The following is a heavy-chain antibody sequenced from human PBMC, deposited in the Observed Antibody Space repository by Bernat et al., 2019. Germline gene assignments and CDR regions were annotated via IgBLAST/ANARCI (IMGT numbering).Heavy chain of an antibody. CDR2: ISHDSSAT. Sequence: EVQLVESGGGVIQPGGSLRLSCAPSGFIFHAYVMHWVRQAPGMGLEWVSRISHDSSATSYADSVKGRFTISRDNSKNSLYLQMNSLRVEHTALYYCVRDNTNWAFDYWGRGTLVTVSS. J-gene: IGHJ4*02. D-gene: IGHD7-27*01. V-gene: IGHV3-43*02. CDR3: VRDNTNWAFDY. CDR1: GFIFHAYV.